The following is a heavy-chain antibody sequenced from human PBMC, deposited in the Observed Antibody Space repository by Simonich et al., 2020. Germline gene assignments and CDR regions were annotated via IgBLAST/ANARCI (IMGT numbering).Heavy chain of an antibody. Sequence: EVLLVQSGSEVKKPGESLKISCKGSGYSFTRYWIGRVRQMPGKGLEWRGVTYPGTTDTEYSPSFQGQVTISADKSISSAYLQWSSLKASDTAMYYCARQLNDFDIWGQGTMVTVSS. V-gene: IGHV5-51*01. CDR1: GYSFTRYW. J-gene: IGHJ3*02. CDR3: ARQLNDFDI. D-gene: IGHD1-1*01. CDR2: TYPGTTDT.